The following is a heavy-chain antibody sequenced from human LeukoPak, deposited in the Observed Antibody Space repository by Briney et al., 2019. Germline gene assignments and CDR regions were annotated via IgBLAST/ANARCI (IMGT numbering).Heavy chain of an antibody. CDR2: VTPIFGSS. J-gene: IGHJ4*02. D-gene: IGHD6-13*01. CDR3: LGAAAGTSY. V-gene: IGHV1-69*13. CDR1: GGTFNNDA. Sequence: SVKVSCKASGGTFNNDAISWVRQAPGQGLEWMGGVTPIFGSSNYAQKFQGRVTIAADESTSTVYMNLSSLRSEDTAVYYCLGAAAGTSYWGQGTLVTVSS.